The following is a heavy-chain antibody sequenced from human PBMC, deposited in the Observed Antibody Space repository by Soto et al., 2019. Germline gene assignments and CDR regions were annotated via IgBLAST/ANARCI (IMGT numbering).Heavy chain of an antibody. V-gene: IGHV3-11*01. CDR2: ISSSGSTI. D-gene: IGHD3-3*01. CDR3: ARVQFLEMTPPSWYMDV. J-gene: IGHJ6*03. CDR1: GFPFSDSY. Sequence: PGGSLRLSCAPSGFPFSDSYMSWIRQAPGKGLEWVSYISSSGSTIYYADSVKGRFTISRDNAKNSLYLQMNSLRAEDTAVYYCARVQFLEMTPPSWYMDVWGKGTTVTVSS.